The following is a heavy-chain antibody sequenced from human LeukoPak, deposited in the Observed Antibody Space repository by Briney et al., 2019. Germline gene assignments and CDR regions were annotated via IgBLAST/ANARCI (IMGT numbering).Heavy chain of an antibody. CDR1: GGSISSYY. CDR3: ARDRRVVGLAATHNWFDP. J-gene: IGHJ5*02. V-gene: IGHV4-4*07. D-gene: IGHD2-15*01. Sequence: KPSETLSLTCTVSGGSISSYYWSWIRQPAGKGLEWIGRIYTSGSTNYNPSLKSRVTMSVDTSKNQFSLKLSSVTAADTAVYYCARDRRVVGLAATHNWFDPWGQGTLVTVSS. CDR2: IYTSGST.